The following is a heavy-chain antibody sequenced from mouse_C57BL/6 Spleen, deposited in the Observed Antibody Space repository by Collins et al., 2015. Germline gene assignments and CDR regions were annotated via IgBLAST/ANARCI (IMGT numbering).Heavy chain of an antibody. CDR3: ARELRGGMDY. Sequence: VQLQQPGAELVKPGASVKMSCKASGYTFTDYNMHWVKQSHGKSLEWIGYINPNNGGTSYNQKFKGKATLTVNKSSSTAYMELRSLTSEDSAVYYCARELRGGMDYWGQGTSVTVSS. D-gene: IGHD3-2*02. CDR1: GYTFTDYN. CDR2: INPNNGGT. V-gene: IGHV1-22*01. J-gene: IGHJ4*01.